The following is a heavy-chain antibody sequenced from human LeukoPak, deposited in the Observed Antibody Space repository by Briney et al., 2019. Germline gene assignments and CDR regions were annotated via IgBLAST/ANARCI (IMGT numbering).Heavy chain of an antibody. J-gene: IGHJ4*02. CDR3: ARENSGSCREFDY. CDR2: IYTSGST. Sequence: SETLSLTCTVSGGSISSYYWSWIRQPAGKGLEWIGRIYTSGSTNYNASLKSRVSMSVDTFKNQFSLKLSSVTAADTPVFYCARENSGSCREFDYWGQGTLVTVSS. CDR1: GGSISSYY. D-gene: IGHD1-26*01. V-gene: IGHV4-4*07.